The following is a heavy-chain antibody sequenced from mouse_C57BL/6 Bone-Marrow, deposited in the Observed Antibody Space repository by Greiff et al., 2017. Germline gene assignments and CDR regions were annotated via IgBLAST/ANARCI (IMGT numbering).Heavy chain of an antibody. V-gene: IGHV5-17*01. CDR2: ISSGSSTI. CDR1: GFTFSDNG. Sequence: EVQVVESGGGLVKPGGSLKLSCAASGFTFSDNGMHWVRQAPEKGLEWVAYISSGSSTIYYADTVKGRFTISRDNAKNTLFLQMTSLRSEDTAMYYCARTDYYYGSSYWYFDVWGTGTTVTVSS. CDR3: ARTDYYYGSSYWYFDV. J-gene: IGHJ1*03. D-gene: IGHD1-1*01.